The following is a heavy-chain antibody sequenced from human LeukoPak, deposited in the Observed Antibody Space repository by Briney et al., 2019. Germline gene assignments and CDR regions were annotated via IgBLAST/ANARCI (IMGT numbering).Heavy chain of an antibody. Sequence: GRSLRLSCAASGFTFSSYAMHWVRQAPGKGLEWVAVISYDGSNKYYADSVKGRFTISRDNSKNTLYLQMNSLRAEDTAVYYCARDMGDYYYYGMDVWGQGTTVTVFS. V-gene: IGHV3-30-3*01. D-gene: IGHD3-10*01. CDR3: ARDMGDYYYYGMDV. CDR1: GFTFSSYA. J-gene: IGHJ6*02. CDR2: ISYDGSNK.